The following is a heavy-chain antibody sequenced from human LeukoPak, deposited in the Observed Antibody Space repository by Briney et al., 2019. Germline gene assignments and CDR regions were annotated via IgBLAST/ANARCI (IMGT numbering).Heavy chain of an antibody. CDR3: AREYSRFGELNDY. V-gene: IGHV1-2*02. D-gene: IGHD3-10*01. J-gene: IGHJ4*02. Sequence: ASVKVSCKASGYTFTGYYMHWVRQASGQGLEWMGWINPNSGGTNYAQKFQGRVTMTRDTSISTAYMELSRLRSDDTAVYYCAREYSRFGELNDYWGQGTLVTVSS. CDR2: INPNSGGT. CDR1: GYTFTGYY.